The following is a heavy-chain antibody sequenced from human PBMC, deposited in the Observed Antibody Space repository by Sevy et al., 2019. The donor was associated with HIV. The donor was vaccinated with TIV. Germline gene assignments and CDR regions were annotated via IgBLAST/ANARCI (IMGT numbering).Heavy chain of an antibody. V-gene: IGHV3-30-3*01. Sequence: GGSLRLSCAASGFTFSSYAMHWVRQAPGKGLEWVAVISYDGSNKYYADSVKGRFTISRDNSKNTLYLQMNSLRAEDTAVYYCARDEGAGSYYFDHWGQGTLVTVSS. J-gene: IGHJ4*02. CDR2: ISYDGSNK. CDR1: GFTFSSYA. D-gene: IGHD3-10*01. CDR3: ARDEGAGSYYFDH.